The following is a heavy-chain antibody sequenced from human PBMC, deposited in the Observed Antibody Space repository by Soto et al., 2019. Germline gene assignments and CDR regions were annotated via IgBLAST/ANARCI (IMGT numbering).Heavy chain of an antibody. CDR3: SRANCSGGSCYENAEYFQH. J-gene: IGHJ1*01. D-gene: IGHD2-15*01. Sequence: QVQLVQSGAEVKKPGSSVKVSCKASGGTFSSYAISWVRQAPGKGLEWMGGIIPIGGTANYAQKLQVRVTITADESMSTAERELSSLIFEDTDVYYCSRANCSGGSCYENAEYFQHWGKGTLLTLFS. V-gene: IGHV1-69*12. CDR1: GGTFSSYA. CDR2: IIPIGGTA.